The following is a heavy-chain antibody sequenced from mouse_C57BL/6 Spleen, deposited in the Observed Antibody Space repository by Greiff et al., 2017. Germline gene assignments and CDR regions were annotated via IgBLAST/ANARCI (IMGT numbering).Heavy chain of an antibody. CDR2: INPGSGGT. J-gene: IGHJ1*03. D-gene: IGHD2-3*01. V-gene: IGHV1-54*01. Sequence: VQLQQSGAELVRPGTSVKVSCKASGYAFTNYLIEWVKQRPGQGLEWIGVINPGSGGTNYNEKFKGKATLTADKSSSTAYMQLSSLTSEDSAVYFCARFYDGYYGWYFDVWGTGTTVTVSS. CDR1: GYAFTNYL. CDR3: ARFYDGYYGWYFDV.